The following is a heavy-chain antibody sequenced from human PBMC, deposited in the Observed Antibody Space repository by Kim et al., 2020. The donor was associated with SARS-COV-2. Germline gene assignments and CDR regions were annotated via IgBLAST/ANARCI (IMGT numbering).Heavy chain of an antibody. J-gene: IGHJ4*02. CDR2: IHEGGST. V-gene: IGHV4-4*02. Sequence: SETLSLTCTVSGASIDYIYWWSWVRQPPGEGLQWIGEIHEGGSTNYNPSLKSRVTLSLDKSKNQVSLNLRSVTAADTAVYFCARGREYPWDSWCQGTLVT. CDR3: ARGREYPWDS. D-gene: IGHD2-2*02. CDR1: GASIDYIYW.